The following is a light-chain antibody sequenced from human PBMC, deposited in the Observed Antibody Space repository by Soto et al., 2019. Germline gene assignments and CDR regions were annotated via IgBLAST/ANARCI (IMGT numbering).Light chain of an antibody. Sequence: EIVLTQSPGTLSLSPGERATLSCRASQSVSSSYLAWYQQKPGQAPSLLIYGSSSRATAIPDRFSGSGSGTDFTLTISKLEPEDFAVYYCQHYGSSWTFGQGTKVEIK. CDR1: QSVSSSY. CDR3: QHYGSSWT. J-gene: IGKJ1*01. V-gene: IGKV3-20*01. CDR2: GSS.